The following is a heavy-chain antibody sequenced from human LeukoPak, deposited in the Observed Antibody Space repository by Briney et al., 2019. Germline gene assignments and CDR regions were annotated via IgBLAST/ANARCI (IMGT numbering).Heavy chain of an antibody. D-gene: IGHD2-21*01. CDR1: GFTFNNYD. V-gene: IGHV3-48*01. CDR2: ISSSSSII. CDR3: ARSIDIDY. Sequence: PGGSLRLSCAASGFTFNNYDMNWVRQAPGKGLEWVSYISSSSSIIYYADSVKGRFTISRDTAKNSLYLQMNSLRAEDTAVYYCARSIDIDYWGQGTPVTVSS. J-gene: IGHJ4*02.